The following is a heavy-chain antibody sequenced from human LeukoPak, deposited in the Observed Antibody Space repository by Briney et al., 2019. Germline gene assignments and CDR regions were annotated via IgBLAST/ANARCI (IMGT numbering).Heavy chain of an antibody. CDR3: ARGSARWFDP. CDR2: ISSTSSHT. Sequence: GGSLRLSCAASGFTFSYSYMSWIRQAAGKGLEWVSYISSTSSHTNYADSVKGRFTISRDNAKKSLYLQMNSLRAEDTAVYYCARGSARWFDPWGQGTLVTVSS. J-gene: IGHJ5*02. V-gene: IGHV3-11*05. CDR1: GFTFSYSY.